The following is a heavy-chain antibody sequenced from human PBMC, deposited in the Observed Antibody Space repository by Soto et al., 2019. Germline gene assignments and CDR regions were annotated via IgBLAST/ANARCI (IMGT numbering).Heavy chain of an antibody. D-gene: IGHD3-22*01. CDR2: IIPIFGTA. CDR3: ARDTHYYDSSGPIPVGAFDI. Sequence: SVKVSCKASGGTFSSYAISWVRQAPGQGLEWMGGIIPIFGTANYAQKFQGRVTITADESTSTAYMELSSLRSEDTAVYYRARDTHYYDSSGPIPVGAFDIWGQGTMVTVSS. V-gene: IGHV1-69*13. CDR1: GGTFSSYA. J-gene: IGHJ3*02.